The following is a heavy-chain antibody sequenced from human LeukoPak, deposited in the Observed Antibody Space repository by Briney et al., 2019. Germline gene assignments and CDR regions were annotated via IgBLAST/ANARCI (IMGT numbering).Heavy chain of an antibody. CDR1: GFVVSSNY. J-gene: IGHJ4*02. D-gene: IGHD3-10*01. V-gene: IGHV3-53*01. CDR2: IYSGGRT. CDR3: AGSGNYYTLDY. Sequence: GGSLRLSCAASGFVVSSNYMSWVRQAPGKGLEWVSVIYSGGRTYYADSVKGRFTISRDNSKNTLYLQMNSLRAEDTAVYYCAGSGNYYTLDYWSQGTLVTVSS.